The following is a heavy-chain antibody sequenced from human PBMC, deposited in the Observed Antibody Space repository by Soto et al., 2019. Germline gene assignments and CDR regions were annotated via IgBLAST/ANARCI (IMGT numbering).Heavy chain of an antibody. CDR3: ASLRYSSSRGVDY. D-gene: IGHD6-6*01. V-gene: IGHV3-30-3*01. Sequence: PGGSLRLSCAASGFTFSSYAMHWVRQAPGKGLEWVAVISYDGSNKYYADSVKGRFTISRDNSKNTLYLQMNSLRAEDTAVYYCASLRYSSSRGVDYWGQGTLVTVSS. CDR2: ISYDGSNK. CDR1: GFTFSSYA. J-gene: IGHJ4*02.